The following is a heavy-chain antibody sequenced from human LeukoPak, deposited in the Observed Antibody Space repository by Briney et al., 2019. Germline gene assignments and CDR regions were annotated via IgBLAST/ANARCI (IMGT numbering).Heavy chain of an antibody. CDR2: FYYSGDT. CDR3: ARADTYYYDSSGYPNGFDP. V-gene: IGHV4-61*08. D-gene: IGHD3-22*01. J-gene: IGHJ5*02. CDR1: GGSVSSVGYY. Sequence: PSETLSLTCTVSGGSVSSVGYYWSWLPQPPGEGLEWIGYFYYSGDTNYNPSLKSRVTISVDTSKKQFSLKLSSVTAADTAVYYCARADTYYYDSSGYPNGFDPWGQGTLVTVSS.